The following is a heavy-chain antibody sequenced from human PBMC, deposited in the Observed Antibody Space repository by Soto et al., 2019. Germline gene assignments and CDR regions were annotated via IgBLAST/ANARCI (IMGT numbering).Heavy chain of an antibody. D-gene: IGHD2-2*01. J-gene: IGHJ3*02. Sequence: QVQLQESGPGLVTPSDTLSLICAVSGYSISSSNWWGWIRQPPGKGLEWIGNIYYSGSAYYNPSLKSRVTMSVDTSKNQFSLKLTSVTAVETAVYYCARGHYAKAFAIWGQGTTVTVSS. CDR3: ARGHYAKAFAI. CDR1: GYSISSSNW. CDR2: IYYSGSA. V-gene: IGHV4-28*03.